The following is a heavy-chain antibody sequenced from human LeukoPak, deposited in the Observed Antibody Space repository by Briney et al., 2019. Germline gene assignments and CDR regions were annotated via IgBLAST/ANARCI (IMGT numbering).Heavy chain of an antibody. Sequence: SETLSLTCTVSGGSISSYYWSWIRQPPGKGLEWIGYIYYSGSTNYNPSLKSRVTISVDTSKNQFSLKLSSVTAADTAVYYCAREASGVVITYYYYGMDVWGQGTTVTVSS. J-gene: IGHJ6*02. CDR3: AREASGVVITYYYYGMDV. CDR1: GGSISSYY. CDR2: IYYSGST. D-gene: IGHD3-3*01. V-gene: IGHV4-59*12.